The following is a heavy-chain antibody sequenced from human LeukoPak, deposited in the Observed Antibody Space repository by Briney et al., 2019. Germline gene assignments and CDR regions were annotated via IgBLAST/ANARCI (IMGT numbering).Heavy chain of an antibody. CDR2: INPNSGDT. J-gene: IGHJ4*02. Sequence: GASVKVSCKASGYTFTGYYMHWVRQAPGQGLEWMGWINPNSGDTNYAQKFQGRVTMTRDTSISTAYMELSRLRSDDTAVYYCARGQISVYYYSDYWGRGTLVPVSS. CDR3: ARGQISVYYYSDY. V-gene: IGHV1-2*02. CDR1: GYTFTGYY. D-gene: IGHD3-22*01.